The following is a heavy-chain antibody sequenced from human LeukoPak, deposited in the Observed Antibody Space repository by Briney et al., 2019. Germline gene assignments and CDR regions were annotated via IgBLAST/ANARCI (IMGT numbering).Heavy chain of an antibody. J-gene: IGHJ3*02. CDR1: GYTFTSYG. V-gene: IGHV1-18*01. CDR2: ISAYNGNT. D-gene: IGHD3-3*01. CDR3: ARLRNYDFWSGYSDAFDI. Sequence: GASVKVSCNASGYTFTSYGISWVRQAPGQGLEWMGWISAYNGNTNYAQKLQGRVTMTTDTSTSTAYMELRSLRSDDTAVYYCARLRNYDFWSGYSDAFDIWGQGTMVTVSP.